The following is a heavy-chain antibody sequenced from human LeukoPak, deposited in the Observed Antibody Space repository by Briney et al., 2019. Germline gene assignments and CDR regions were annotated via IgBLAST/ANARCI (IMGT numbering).Heavy chain of an antibody. J-gene: IGHJ4*02. Sequence: GGTLRLSCAASGFTFNNYAMRWVRQAPGKGLEWVSSISSSSSYIYYADSVKGRFTISRDNAKNSLYLQMNSLRAEDTAVYYCARDGGSYLDFDYWGQGTLVTVSA. CDR3: ARDGGSYLDFDY. V-gene: IGHV3-21*01. CDR2: ISSSSSYI. D-gene: IGHD1-26*01. CDR1: GFTFNNYA.